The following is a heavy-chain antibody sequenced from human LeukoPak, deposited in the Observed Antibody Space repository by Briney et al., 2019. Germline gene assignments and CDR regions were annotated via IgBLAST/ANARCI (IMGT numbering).Heavy chain of an antibody. CDR1: EDTSSRYA. Sequence: SVKVSCKASEDTSSRYALIWVRQAPGQGLEWLGRIIPTLDIENYAQKFQGRVTMTADKSTSTAYMELSSLSSEDTAVYYCAREYYESSNGRLEYFQWWGQGTLVTVSS. CDR3: AREYYESSNGRLEYFQW. CDR2: IIPTLDIE. D-gene: IGHD3-22*01. J-gene: IGHJ1*01. V-gene: IGHV1-69*04.